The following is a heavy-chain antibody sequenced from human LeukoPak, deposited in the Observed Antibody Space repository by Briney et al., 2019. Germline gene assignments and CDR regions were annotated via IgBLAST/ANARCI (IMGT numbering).Heavy chain of an antibody. J-gene: IGHJ3*02. V-gene: IGHV4-30-2*01. CDR3: ARETTVVTPGRSDVFDI. Sequence: PSQTLSLTCAVSGGSISSGGYSWSWIRQPPGKGLEWIGYIYHSGSTYYNPSLKSRVTISVDTSKNQFSLKLSSVTAADTAVYYCARETTVVTPGRSDVFDIWGQGTMVTVSS. CDR1: GGSISSGGYS. D-gene: IGHD4-23*01. CDR2: IYHSGST.